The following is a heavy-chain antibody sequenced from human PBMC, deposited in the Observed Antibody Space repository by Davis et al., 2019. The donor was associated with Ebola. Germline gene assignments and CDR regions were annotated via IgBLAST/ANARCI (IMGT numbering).Heavy chain of an antibody. Sequence: SETLSLTCTVSGGSISSGDYYWSWIRQPPGKGLEWIGYIYYSGSTYYNPSLKSRVTISVDTSKNQFSLKLSSVTAADTAVYYCARTYYDFWSGWVDYWGQGTLVTVSS. D-gene: IGHD3-3*01. V-gene: IGHV4-30-4*01. J-gene: IGHJ4*02. CDR2: IYYSGST. CDR3: ARTYYDFWSGWVDY. CDR1: GGSISSGDYY.